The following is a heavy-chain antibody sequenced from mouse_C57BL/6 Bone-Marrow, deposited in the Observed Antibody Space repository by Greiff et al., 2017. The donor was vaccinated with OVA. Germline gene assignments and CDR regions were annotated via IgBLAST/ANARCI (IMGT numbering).Heavy chain of an antibody. D-gene: IGHD2-3*01. V-gene: IGHV1-80*01. CDR1: GYAFSSYW. J-gene: IGHJ1*03. Sequence: VKLQESGAELVKPGASVKISCKASGYAFSSYWMNWVKQRPGKGLEWIGQIYPGDGDTNYNGKFKGKATLTADKSSSTAYMQLSSLTSEASAVYFCARVYDGYYGGYFDVWGTGTTVTVSS. CDR2: IYPGDGDT. CDR3: ARVYDGYYGGYFDV.